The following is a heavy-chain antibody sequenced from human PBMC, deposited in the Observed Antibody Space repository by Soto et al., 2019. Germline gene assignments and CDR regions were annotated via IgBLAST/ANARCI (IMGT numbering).Heavy chain of an antibody. J-gene: IGHJ6*02. D-gene: IGHD2-21*02. Sequence: SETLSLTCAVSGGSISSGGYSWSWIRQPPGKGLEWIGYIYHSGSTVYNPSLKSRVTISVDTSRNQFYLKVNSVTAADTAVYYCARDLWGYCGTDCYPLDVWGQGTTVTVSS. CDR2: IYHSGST. CDR3: ARDLWGYCGTDCYPLDV. V-gene: IGHV4-30-2*01. CDR1: GGSISSGGYS.